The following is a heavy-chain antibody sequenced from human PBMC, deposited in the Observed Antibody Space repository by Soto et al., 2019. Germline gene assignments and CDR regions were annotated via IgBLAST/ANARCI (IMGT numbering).Heavy chain of an antibody. J-gene: IGHJ3*01. V-gene: IGHV2-5*02. Sequence: QITLKESGPTLVKPTQTLTLTCNFSGFSLTTDGVGVGWIRQPPGKSLEWLALIYWDDDKRYNSSLKNRLTVTKDTSRNQVVLTMTNMEPVDTATYFCAHSFVSWYGFDLWCHGTTVTVSS. CDR2: IYWDDDK. D-gene: IGHD2-21*01. CDR1: GFSLTTDGVG. CDR3: AHSFVSWYGFDL.